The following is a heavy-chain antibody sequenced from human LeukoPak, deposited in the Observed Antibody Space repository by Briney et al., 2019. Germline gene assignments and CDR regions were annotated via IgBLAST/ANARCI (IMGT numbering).Heavy chain of an antibody. Sequence: GVSVKVSCKASGYTFTDYYMHWVRQAPGQGLEWMGWINPNSGGTNNAQKFQGRFTMTRDTSISTAYMELSRLRSDDTAVYYCARGLYAIANYVADAFEIWGQGTMVTLSA. CDR2: INPNSGGT. CDR1: GYTFTDYY. J-gene: IGHJ3*02. CDR3: ARGLYAIANYVADAFEI. V-gene: IGHV1-2*02. D-gene: IGHD4/OR15-4a*01.